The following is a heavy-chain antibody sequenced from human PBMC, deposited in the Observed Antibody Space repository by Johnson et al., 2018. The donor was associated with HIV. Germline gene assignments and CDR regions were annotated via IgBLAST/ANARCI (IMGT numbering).Heavy chain of an antibody. Sequence: VQLVESGGGLVQPGGSLRLSCAVSGFTFSNYAMSWVRQAPGKGLEWVSGISGSGENTHYAASVKGRFTISRDNSKNTLYLQMSSLRAEDMAVYYCVKVGLVGVKEGVGGFDIWGPGTMVTVSS. J-gene: IGHJ3*02. CDR2: ISGSGENT. CDR1: GFTFSNYA. D-gene: IGHD1-26*01. V-gene: IGHV3-23*04. CDR3: VKVGLVGVKEGVGGFDI.